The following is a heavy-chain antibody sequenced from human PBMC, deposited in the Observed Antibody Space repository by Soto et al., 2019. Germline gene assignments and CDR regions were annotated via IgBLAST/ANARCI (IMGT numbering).Heavy chain of an antibody. Sequence: GGSLRLSCAASGFTFSDYYMSWIRQAPGKGLEWVSYISSTGSTIYYADSVKGRFTISRDNAKNSLYLQMNSLRAEDTAVYYCARGDYYGSRSYYNHFDCWGQGTLVTVSS. D-gene: IGHD3-10*01. CDR3: ARGDYYGSRSYYNHFDC. V-gene: IGHV3-11*01. CDR1: GFTFSDYY. CDR2: ISSTGSTI. J-gene: IGHJ4*02.